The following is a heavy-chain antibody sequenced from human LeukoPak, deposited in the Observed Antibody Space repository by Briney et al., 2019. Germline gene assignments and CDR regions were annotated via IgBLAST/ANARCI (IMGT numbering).Heavy chain of an antibody. CDR2: IYTSGST. CDR3: ARGYNWGSPTRNFYYLDV. D-gene: IGHD7-27*01. J-gene: IGHJ6*03. V-gene: IGHV4-4*07. Sequence: KPSETLSLTCTVSGGSISSYYWSWIRQPAGKGLEWIGRIYTSGSTNYNPSHKSRVTMSVGTSKNQFSLKLRSVTAADTAVYYCARGYNWGSPTRNFYYLDVWGKGTTVTVSS. CDR1: GGSISSYY.